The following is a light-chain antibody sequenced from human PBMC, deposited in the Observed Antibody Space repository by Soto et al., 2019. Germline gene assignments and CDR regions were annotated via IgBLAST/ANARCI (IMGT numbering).Light chain of an antibody. CDR3: CSYAGSSTLVV. CDR2: EGS. V-gene: IGLV2-23*01. J-gene: IGLJ2*01. CDR1: SNDVGSYKL. Sequence: QSALTQPASVSGSPGQSITISCSGTSNDVGSYKLVSWYQQHPGKAPQLMIYEGSKRPSGVSNRFSGSKSGNTASLTISGRQAEDEADYYCCSYAGSSTLVVFGGGTKVTVL.